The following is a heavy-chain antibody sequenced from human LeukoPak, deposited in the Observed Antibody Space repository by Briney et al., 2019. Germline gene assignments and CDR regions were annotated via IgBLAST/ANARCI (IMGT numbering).Heavy chain of an antibody. CDR1: GFTFSIYA. J-gene: IGHJ4*02. CDR3: ASTGIAVAGDDY. CDR2: ISGSGDKT. Sequence: PGGSLRLSCAASGFTFSIYAMTWVRQAPGKGLEWVSEISGSGDKTYYADSVKGRFTISRDNSKNTLYLQMNSLRAEDTAVYYCASTGIAVAGDDYWGQGTLVTVSS. D-gene: IGHD6-19*01. V-gene: IGHV3-23*01.